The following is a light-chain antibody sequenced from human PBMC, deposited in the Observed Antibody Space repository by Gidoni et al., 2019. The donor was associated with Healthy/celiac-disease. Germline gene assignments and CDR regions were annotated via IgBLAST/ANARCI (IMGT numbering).Light chain of an antibody. J-gene: IGKJ3*01. V-gene: IGKV3-20*01. CDR2: GAS. CDR1: QSVRSSY. Sequence: EIVLTQSPGTLSLSPGERATLSCRASQSVRSSYLAWYQQKPGQAPRLLIDGASSRATGVPARFSGSGSGTDFTLTISRLEPEDFAVYYCQQYGSSPSTFGPGTKVDIK. CDR3: QQYGSSPST.